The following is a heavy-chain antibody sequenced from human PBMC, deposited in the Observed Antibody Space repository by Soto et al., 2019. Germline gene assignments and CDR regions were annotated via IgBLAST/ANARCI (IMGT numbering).Heavy chain of an antibody. J-gene: IGHJ4*02. D-gene: IGHD3-22*01. CDR1: GGSFSDYY. CDR2: INHSGIT. CDR3: ARFPFDSNDWTNPRYFDI. V-gene: IGHV4-34*01. Sequence: QVQIQQWGAGLLKPAETLSLTCAVYGGSFSDYYWSWIRQPPGKGLEWIGEINHSGITNYSPSLKSRVTMSVDTSKNQFSLKLTSVTAADTALYYCARFPFDSNDWTNPRYFDIWGQGTLGTVSS.